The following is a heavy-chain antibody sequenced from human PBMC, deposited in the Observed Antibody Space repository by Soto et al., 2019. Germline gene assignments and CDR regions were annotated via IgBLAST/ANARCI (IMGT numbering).Heavy chain of an antibody. CDR1: GYTFSSYG. CDR2: NSAYNGNT. V-gene: IGHV1-18*03. CDR3: ARGVKDCANGVCAFYYMDV. D-gene: IGHD2-8*01. J-gene: IGHJ6*03. Sequence: QVQLVQSGAEVKKPGASVKVSCQASGYTFSSYGISWVRQAPGQGLEWMGWNSAYNGNTNNAQKFQGRVTMATDTPTSKAYMELRSLRADDMAVYYCARGVKDCANGVCAFYYMDVWGQGTMVTVSS.